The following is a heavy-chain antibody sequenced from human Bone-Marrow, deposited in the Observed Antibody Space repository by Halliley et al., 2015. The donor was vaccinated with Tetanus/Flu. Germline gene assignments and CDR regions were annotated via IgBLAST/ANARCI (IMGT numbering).Heavy chain of an antibody. Sequence: DDGNNKYYADPVKGRFTPSRDNSKDTLYLQMSIRRVGDTAVYYCARATYDILTGYYGFLDVWGQGTAVTVSS. J-gene: IGHJ6*02. CDR3: ARATYDILTGYYGFLDV. CDR2: DDGNNK. V-gene: IGHV3-30*03. D-gene: IGHD3-9*01.